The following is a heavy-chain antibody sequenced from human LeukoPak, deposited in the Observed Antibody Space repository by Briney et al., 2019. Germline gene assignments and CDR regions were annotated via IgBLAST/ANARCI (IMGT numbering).Heavy chain of an antibody. D-gene: IGHD3-10*01. CDR1: GFSFSIYA. CDR3: AKLGMVRGEGY. J-gene: IGHJ4*02. Sequence: PGGSLRLSCAASGFSFSIYAMNWVRQAPGKGLEWVSGIGAGGGSTYYADSVKGRFTISRDNSRNTLYLQMNSLRADDTAVYYCAKLGMVRGEGYWGQGTLVTVST. V-gene: IGHV3-23*01. CDR2: IGAGGGST.